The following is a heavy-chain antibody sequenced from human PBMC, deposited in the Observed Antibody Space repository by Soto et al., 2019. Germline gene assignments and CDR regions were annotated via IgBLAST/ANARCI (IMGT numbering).Heavy chain of an antibody. CDR3: AKDQEGYYYYYYMDV. CDR1: GFTFSSYG. CDR2: ISYDGSNK. J-gene: IGHJ6*03. Sequence: PGGSLRLSCAASGFTFSSYGMHWVRQAPGKGLEWVAVISYDGSNKYYADSVKGRFTISRDNSKNTLYLQMNSLRAEDTAVYYCAKDQEGYYYYYYMDVWGKGTTVTVSS. V-gene: IGHV3-30*18.